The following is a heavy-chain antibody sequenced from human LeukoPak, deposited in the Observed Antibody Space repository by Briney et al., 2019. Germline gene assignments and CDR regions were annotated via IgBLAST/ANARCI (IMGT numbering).Heavy chain of an antibody. Sequence: SVKVSCKASGGTFSSYAISWVRQAPGQGLEWMGGIIPIFGTANYAQKFQGRVTITTDESTSTAYMELSSLRSEDTAVYYCARAERDGYNSDAFDIWGQGTMVTVSS. CDR1: GGTFSSYA. J-gene: IGHJ3*02. CDR3: ARAERDGYNSDAFDI. V-gene: IGHV1-69*05. D-gene: IGHD5-24*01. CDR2: IIPIFGTA.